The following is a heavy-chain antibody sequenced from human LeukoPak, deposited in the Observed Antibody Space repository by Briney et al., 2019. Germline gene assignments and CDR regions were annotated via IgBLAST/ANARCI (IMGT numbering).Heavy chain of an antibody. Sequence: RSLTLSCAAAAFTSGFTFDDYGMNWVRQVPGEGLEGVPGITRVGGRNGYADSMQGRFTISRANSRNSLHLQMNSLRVEDTAFYYCVKDSNYDFWSAYYKGFDNGGQGTLVTVSS. V-gene: IGHV3-20*04. J-gene: IGHJ4*02. CDR2: ITRVGGRN. CDR3: VKDSNYDFWSAYYKGFDN. D-gene: IGHD3-3*01. CDR1: GFTFDDYG.